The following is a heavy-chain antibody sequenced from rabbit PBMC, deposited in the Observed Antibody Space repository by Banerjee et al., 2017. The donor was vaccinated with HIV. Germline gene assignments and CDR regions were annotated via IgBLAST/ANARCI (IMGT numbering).Heavy chain of an antibody. CDR2: IVTGDGGTT. Sequence: QEQLEESGGDLVQPEGSLTLTCTASGFSFSSSYVMCWVRQAPGKGLEWVACIVTGDGGTTFYANWAKGRFTISKTSSTTVTLQMTSLTAADTATYFCARADNTWYMVTRLDLWGPGTLVTVS. J-gene: IGHJ3*01. CDR3: ARADNTWYMVTRLDL. CDR1: GFSFSSSYV. D-gene: IGHD2-1*01. V-gene: IGHV1S45*01.